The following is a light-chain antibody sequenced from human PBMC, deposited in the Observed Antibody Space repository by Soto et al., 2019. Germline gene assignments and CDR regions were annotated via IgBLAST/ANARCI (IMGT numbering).Light chain of an antibody. J-gene: IGKJ2*01. CDR1: QGINSL. Sequence: DIQMTQSPSTLSASVGDRVTITCRASQGINSLLAWYQQKPGKAPQLLIYDASTLQSGVPSRFSGSGSGTEFTLTISSLQPEDFATYYCQQYNSYPRTFGQGTKLEIK. V-gene: IGKV1-5*01. CDR3: QQYNSYPRT. CDR2: DAS.